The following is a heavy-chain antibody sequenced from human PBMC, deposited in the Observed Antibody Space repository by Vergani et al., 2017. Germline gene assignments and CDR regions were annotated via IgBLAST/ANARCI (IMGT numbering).Heavy chain of an antibody. D-gene: IGHD2/OR15-2a*01. CDR1: GFSLSRFW. J-gene: IGHJ2*01. CDR2: ISPDGSAT. CDR3: VRLPIGPWNFDL. Sequence: EVQLLQSGGGVIQPGGSVRPPCAASGFSLSRFWMSWVRQAPEKGREWGAHISPDGSATSYVDSVKGRFTISRDNTKNSLSLQMSGLRVEDTAVYYCVRLPIGPWNFDLWGRGTLSTVSS. V-gene: IGHV3-7*01.